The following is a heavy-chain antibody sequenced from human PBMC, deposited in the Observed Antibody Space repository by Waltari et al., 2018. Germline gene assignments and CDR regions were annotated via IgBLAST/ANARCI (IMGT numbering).Heavy chain of an antibody. CDR3: ARRQLGGAFDP. V-gene: IGHV1-69*12. Sequence: QVQLVQSGAEVRKPGSSVKVSCKASGGTFGSYAITWVRPAPGEGREWMGGIIPRLGTAPNYAQKFQGRLTITADESTATVYMDLSSLRSDDTAVYYCARRQLGGAFDPWGGNPGLRLL. J-gene: IGHJ5*02. CDR2: IIPRLGTAP. CDR1: GGTFGSYA. D-gene: IGHD3-16*01.